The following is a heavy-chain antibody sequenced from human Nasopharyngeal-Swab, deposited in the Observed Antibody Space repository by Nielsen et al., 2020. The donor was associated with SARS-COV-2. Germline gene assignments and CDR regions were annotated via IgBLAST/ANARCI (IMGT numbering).Heavy chain of an antibody. D-gene: IGHD2-8*01. V-gene: IGHV1-2*02. CDR3: ASRYCTNGVCYVDY. J-gene: IGHJ4*02. Sequence: ASVKVSCKASGYTFTGYYMHWVRQAPGQGLEWMGWINHNSGGTNYAQKFQGRVTMTRDTSISTAYMELSRLRSDDTAVYYCASRYCTNGVCYVDYWGQGTLVTVSS. CDR2: INHNSGGT. CDR1: GYTFTGYY.